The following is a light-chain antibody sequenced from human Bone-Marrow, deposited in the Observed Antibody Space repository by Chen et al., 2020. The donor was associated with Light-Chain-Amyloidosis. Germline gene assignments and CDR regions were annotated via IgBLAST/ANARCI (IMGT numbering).Light chain of an antibody. J-gene: IGKJ2*01. CDR3: QQYKSYSFT. V-gene: IGKV1-5*03. CDR2: KAS. Sequence: DIRMTQSPSTLSASVGDRVTITFRASQDIGDWLAWFQHKPGKAPKLLIYKASNLQTGVPSRFSGSGSGTEFTLSINTLQPDDFATYFCQQYKSYSFTFGQGTKL. CDR1: QDIGDW.